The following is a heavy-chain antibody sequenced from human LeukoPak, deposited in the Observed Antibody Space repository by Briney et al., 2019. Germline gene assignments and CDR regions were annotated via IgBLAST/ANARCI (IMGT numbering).Heavy chain of an antibody. D-gene: IGHD3-9*01. Sequence: APVKVSCKASGYTFTSYDINWVRQATGQGLEWMGWMNPNSGNTGYAQKFQGRVTMTRNTSISTAYMELSSLRSEDTAVYYCARAPPVLRNFDWLGTMDVWGQGTTVTVSS. CDR3: ARAPPVLRNFDWLGTMDV. V-gene: IGHV1-8*01. CDR2: MNPNSGNT. J-gene: IGHJ6*01. CDR1: GYTFTSYD.